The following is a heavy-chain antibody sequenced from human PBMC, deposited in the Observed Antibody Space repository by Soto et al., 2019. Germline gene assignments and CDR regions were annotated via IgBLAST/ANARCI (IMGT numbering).Heavy chain of an antibody. CDR2: IFYSGST. Sequence: QVQLQESGPGLVKPSQTLSLTCTVSGGSISSDGYYWSWIRQHPGKGLEWIGYIFYSGSTYYNPSLKGRVAISVDTSKNQFSLKLSSVTAADTAVYYCARAPGDYFDCWGQGTLVTVSS. V-gene: IGHV4-31*03. CDR3: ARAPGDYFDC. J-gene: IGHJ4*02. CDR1: GGSISSDGYY.